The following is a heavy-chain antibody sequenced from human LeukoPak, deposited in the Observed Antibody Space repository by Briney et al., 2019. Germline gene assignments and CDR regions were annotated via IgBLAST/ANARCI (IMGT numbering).Heavy chain of an antibody. Sequence: SETLSLPCTVSGASIRSYHWSWIGQPPGKGLESIGYIYYSGDTNYNPSLRSQVTISRDTSKNQISLRLSSVTAADTAVYYCATQGDFDYWGQGTLVTVSS. CDR3: ATQGDFDY. V-gene: IGHV4-59*01. CDR1: GASIRSYH. J-gene: IGHJ4*02. D-gene: IGHD3-10*01. CDR2: IYYSGDT.